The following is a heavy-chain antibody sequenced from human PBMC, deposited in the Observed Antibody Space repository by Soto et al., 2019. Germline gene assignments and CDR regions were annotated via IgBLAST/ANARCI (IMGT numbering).Heavy chain of an antibody. J-gene: IGHJ6*02. Sequence: SETLSLTCAVSGGSIISSNCLSLFRQPPGKVLEWSGEIYHSGSTNYNPSLKSRVTISVDKSKNQFSLKLSSVTAADTAVYYCARGSTYYDFWSGYYPYYYGMDVWGQGTTVTVSS. D-gene: IGHD3-3*01. CDR3: ARGSTYYDFWSGYYPYYYGMDV. CDR2: IYHSGST. CDR1: GGSIISSNC. V-gene: IGHV4-4*02.